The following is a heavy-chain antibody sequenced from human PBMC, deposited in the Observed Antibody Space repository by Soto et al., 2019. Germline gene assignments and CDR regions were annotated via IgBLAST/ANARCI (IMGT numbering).Heavy chain of an antibody. CDR3: AKRKYCPSTTCFDY. J-gene: IGHJ4*01. CDR2: IWYDGSKK. D-gene: IGHD2-2*01. V-gene: IGHV3-33*03. Sequence: GGSLRLSCAASGFTFNTYGMHWVRQAPGKGLEWVAVIWYDGSKKYYAASVKGRFTISRDNSRNTLYLQMSSLRAEDTAVYYCAKRKYCPSTTCFDYWGQGTLVTAPQ. CDR1: GFTFNTYG.